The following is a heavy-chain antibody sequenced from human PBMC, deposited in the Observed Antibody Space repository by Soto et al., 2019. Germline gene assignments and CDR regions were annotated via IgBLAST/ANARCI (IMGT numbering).Heavy chain of an antibody. Sequence: EVQLLESGGGLVQPGGSLRLSCVASGFSFSGYAMSWVRQAPGKGLGWVSSITGTGVSIYYADSVRGRFTISRDNSKNTLYLQMSSRRAEDAARYYCAKDSIPYSSSYDLDHWGRGALVTVSS. CDR1: GFSFSGYA. J-gene: IGHJ4*02. D-gene: IGHD6-6*01. CDR2: ITGTGVSI. V-gene: IGHV3-23*01. CDR3: AKDSIPYSSSYDLDH.